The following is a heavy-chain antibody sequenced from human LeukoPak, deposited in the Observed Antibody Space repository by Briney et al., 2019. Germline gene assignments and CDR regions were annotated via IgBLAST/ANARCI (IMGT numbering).Heavy chain of an antibody. Sequence: SETLSLTCTVSGYSISSGYYWGWIRQPPGKGLEWIGRIYHSGSTYYNPSLKSRVTISVDTSKNQFSLKLSSVTAADTAVYYCARVLGYCSGGSCYGYFDYWGQGTLVTVS. V-gene: IGHV4-38-2*02. CDR1: GYSISSGYY. CDR2: IYHSGST. J-gene: IGHJ4*02. D-gene: IGHD2-15*01. CDR3: ARVLGYCSGGSCYGYFDY.